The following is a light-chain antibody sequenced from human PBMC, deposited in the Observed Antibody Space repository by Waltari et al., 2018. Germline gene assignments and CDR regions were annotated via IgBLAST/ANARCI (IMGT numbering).Light chain of an antibody. J-gene: IGLJ1*01. CDR2: TTT. CDR3: LLYYGATQRV. V-gene: IGLV7-43*01. CDR1: TGAVTSAHY. Sequence: QTVVTHEPSLTVSPGGTVTPPCAPSTGAVTSAHYANWFQQKPGQSPTALIYTTTKEHSWTPGRFSGSLVGGKAALTLSHAQPEDEAEYYCLLYYGATQRVFGTGTKVTVL.